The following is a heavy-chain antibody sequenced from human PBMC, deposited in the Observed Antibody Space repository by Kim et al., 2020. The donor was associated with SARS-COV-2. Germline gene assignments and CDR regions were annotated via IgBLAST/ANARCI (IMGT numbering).Heavy chain of an antibody. CDR1: GGSFSGYY. D-gene: IGHD4-17*01. J-gene: IGHJ6*02. CDR2: INHSGST. CDR3: ARGPTVTTRYYYGMDV. V-gene: IGHV4-34*01. Sequence: SETLSLTCAVYGGSFSGYYWSWIRQPPGKGLEWIGEINHSGSTNYNPSLKSRVTISVDTSTNQFSLKLSFVTAADTAVYYCARGPTVTTRYYYGMDVWGQGTTVTVSS.